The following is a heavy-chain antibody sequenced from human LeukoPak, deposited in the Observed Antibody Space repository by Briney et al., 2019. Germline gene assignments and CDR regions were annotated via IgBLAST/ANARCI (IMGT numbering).Heavy chain of an antibody. CDR2: INSDGSSA. CDR1: GFTFSSYW. Sequence: GGSLRLSCAASGFTFSSYWMHWVRHAPGKGLVWVSRINSDGSSATYADAVKGRFTISRDNSKHTLYLEMKSLRAEDTALYYCAKRLLVGTTVRPYFDYWGQGTPVTVSS. J-gene: IGHJ4*02. CDR3: AKRLLVGTTVRPYFDY. V-gene: IGHV3-74*01. D-gene: IGHD1-26*01.